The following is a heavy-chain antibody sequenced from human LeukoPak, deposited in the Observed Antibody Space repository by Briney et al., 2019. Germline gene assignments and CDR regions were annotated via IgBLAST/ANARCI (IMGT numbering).Heavy chain of an antibody. CDR1: GFTFSSYW. V-gene: IGHV3-7*04. J-gene: IGHJ4*02. D-gene: IGHD3-16*01. CDR2: IKQDGREK. Sequence: PGGSLRLSCAASGFTFSSYWMSWVRQAPGKGLEWVANIKQDGREKYYVDSVKGRFTIFRDNAKKSLYLQMNSLRGEDTAVYYCARGAYMFDYWGQGTLVTDSS. CDR3: ARGAYMFDY.